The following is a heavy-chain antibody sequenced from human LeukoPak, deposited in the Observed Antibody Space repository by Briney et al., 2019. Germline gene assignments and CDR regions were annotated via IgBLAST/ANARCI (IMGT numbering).Heavy chain of an antibody. D-gene: IGHD4-17*01. Sequence: SETLSLTCTVSGGSISVTNHYWGWIRHPPGKGLEWIGSIFYTGDTYYNPSLKSRITMSVDTSKNHFSLNLNSVTASDTAVYYCARQLGAMTTVSSQGDLGSWGQGTLVTVSS. CDR2: IFYTGDT. CDR3: ARQLGAMTTVSSQGDLGS. CDR1: GGSISVTNHY. V-gene: IGHV4-39*01. J-gene: IGHJ5*02.